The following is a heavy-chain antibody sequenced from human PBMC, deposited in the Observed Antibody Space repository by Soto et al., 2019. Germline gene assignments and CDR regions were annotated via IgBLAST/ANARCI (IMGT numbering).Heavy chain of an antibody. Sequence: QVQLVESGGGVVQPGRSLRLSCAASGFTFSSYAMHWVRQAPGKGLEWVAVISYDGSNKYYADSVKGRFTISRDNSKNTLYLQMNSLRAEDTAVYYCARVWIQLWGTFDYWGQGTLVTVSS. CDR1: GFTFSSYA. D-gene: IGHD5-18*01. V-gene: IGHV3-30-3*01. CDR3: ARVWIQLWGTFDY. CDR2: ISYDGSNK. J-gene: IGHJ4*02.